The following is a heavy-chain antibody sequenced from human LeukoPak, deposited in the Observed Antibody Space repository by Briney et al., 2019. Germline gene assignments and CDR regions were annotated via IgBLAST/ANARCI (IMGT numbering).Heavy chain of an antibody. CDR1: GYTFTSYY. Sequence: ASVKVSCKASGYTFTSYYMHWVRQAPGQGLEWMGRIIPILGIANYAQKFQGRVTITADKSTSTAYMELSSLRSEDTAVYYCARLATVTSWFDPWGQGTLVTVSS. CDR2: IIPILGIA. J-gene: IGHJ5*02. D-gene: IGHD4-11*01. V-gene: IGHV1-69*02. CDR3: ARLATVTSWFDP.